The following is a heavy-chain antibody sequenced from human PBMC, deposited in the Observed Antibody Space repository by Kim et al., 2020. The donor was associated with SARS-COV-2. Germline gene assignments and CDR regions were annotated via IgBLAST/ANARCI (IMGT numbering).Heavy chain of an antibody. Sequence: GGSLRLSCAASGFTFSSYGMHWVRQAPGKGLEWVAVISYDGSNKYYADSVKGRFTISRDNSKNTLYLQMNSLRAEDTAVYYCAKDRFYYDSSGYYWYYSYYGMDVWGQGTTVTVS. D-gene: IGHD3-22*01. CDR1: GFTFSSYG. V-gene: IGHV3-30*18. J-gene: IGHJ6*02. CDR2: ISYDGSNK. CDR3: AKDRFYYDSSGYYWYYSYYGMDV.